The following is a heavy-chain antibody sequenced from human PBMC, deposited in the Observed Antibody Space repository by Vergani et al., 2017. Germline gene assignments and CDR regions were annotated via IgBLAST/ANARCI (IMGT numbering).Heavy chain of an antibody. D-gene: IGHD6-13*01. CDR2: INHSGST. V-gene: IGHV4-34*01. CDR1: GGSFSGYY. J-gene: IGHJ4*02. CDR3: ARHGIAAAGGGPFGY. Sequence: QVQLQQWGAGLLKPSETLSLTCAVYGGSFSGYYWSWIRQPPGKGLEWIGEINHSGSTYYNPSLKSRVTISVDTSKNQFSLKLSSVTAADTAVYYCARHGIAAAGGGPFGYWGQGTLVTVSS.